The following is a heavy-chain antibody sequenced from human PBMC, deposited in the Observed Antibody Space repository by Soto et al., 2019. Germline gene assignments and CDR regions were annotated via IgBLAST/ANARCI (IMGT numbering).Heavy chain of an antibody. J-gene: IGHJ6*02. CDR2: IFYSGTT. CDR3: ARYLAVVRSYYYGMDV. V-gene: IGHV4-31*03. Sequence: SETLSLTCTVSGGSISSGGYYWSWIRQHPGKGLEWIGYIFYSGTTYYNPSLKSRVTISVDTSKNQFSLKLSSVTAADTAVYYCARYLAVVRSYYYGMDVWGQGTTVTVSS. CDR1: GGSISSGGYY. D-gene: IGHD6-19*01.